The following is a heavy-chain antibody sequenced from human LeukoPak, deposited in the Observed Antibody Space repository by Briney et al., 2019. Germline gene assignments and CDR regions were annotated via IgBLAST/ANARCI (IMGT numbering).Heavy chain of an antibody. CDR3: ARVRYCSGGSCRHYNPDAFDI. CDR2: INHSGST. Sequence: SETLSLTCAVYGGSFSGYYWSWIRQPPGKGLEWIGEINHSGSTNYNPSLKSRVTISVDTSKNQFSLKLSSVTAADTAVYYCARVRYCSGGSCRHYNPDAFDIWGQGTMVTVSS. D-gene: IGHD2-15*01. CDR1: GGSFSGYY. V-gene: IGHV4-34*01. J-gene: IGHJ3*02.